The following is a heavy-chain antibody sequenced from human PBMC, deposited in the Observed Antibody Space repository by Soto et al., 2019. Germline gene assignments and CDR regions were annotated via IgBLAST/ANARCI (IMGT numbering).Heavy chain of an antibody. CDR1: GGTFSSYT. J-gene: IGHJ3*02. CDR3: AKSISAPNSGDDALDI. Sequence: ASVKVSCKASGGTFSSYTISWVRQAPGQGLEWMGRIIPILGIANYAQKFQGRVTITADKSTSTAYMELSSLRSEDTAVYYCAKSISAPNSGDDALDIWGQGTMVTVSS. V-gene: IGHV1-69*02. CDR2: IIPILGIA. D-gene: IGHD6-19*01.